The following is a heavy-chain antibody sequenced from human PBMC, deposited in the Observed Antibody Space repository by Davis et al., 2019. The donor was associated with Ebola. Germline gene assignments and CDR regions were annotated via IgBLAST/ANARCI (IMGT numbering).Heavy chain of an antibody. J-gene: IGHJ4*02. D-gene: IGHD5-18*01. CDR2: IYYSGST. Sequence: SETLSLTCAVYGGSFSGYYWSWIRQPPGKGLEWIGYIYYSGSTNYNPSLKSRVTISVDTSKNQFSLKLSSVTAADTAVYFCAKERRDTAMGLYYFDYWGQGTLVTVSS. CDR1: GGSFSGYY. V-gene: IGHV4-59*01. CDR3: AKERRDTAMGLYYFDY.